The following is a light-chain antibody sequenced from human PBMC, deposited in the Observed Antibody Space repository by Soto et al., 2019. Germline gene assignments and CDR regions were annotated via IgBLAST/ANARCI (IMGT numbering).Light chain of an antibody. Sequence: QSVLTQPASVSGSPGQSITISCTGTRSDVGGYNYVSWYQHHPGKASKFMIYDVSNRPSGVSNRFSGSKSGNTASLTISGLQPEDEADYYCSSYTTSNTRQIVFGTGTRSPS. CDR3: SSYTTSNTRQIV. J-gene: IGLJ1*01. V-gene: IGLV2-14*03. CDR2: DVS. CDR1: RSDVGGYNY.